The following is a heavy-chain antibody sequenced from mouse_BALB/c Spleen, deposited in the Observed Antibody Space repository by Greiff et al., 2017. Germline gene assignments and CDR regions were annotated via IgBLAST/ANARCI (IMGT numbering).Heavy chain of an antibody. CDR3: TRLGDYTMDY. V-gene: IGHV1S127*01. Sequence: VQLQQPGAELVKPGASVKMSCKASGYTFTSYWMNWVKQRPGQGLEWIGVIDPSDSYTSYNQKFKGKATLTVDTSSSTAYMQLSSLTSEDSAVYYCTRLGDYTMDYWGQGTSVTVSS. CDR2: IDPSDSYT. CDR1: GYTFTSYW. D-gene: IGHD2-4*01. J-gene: IGHJ4*01.